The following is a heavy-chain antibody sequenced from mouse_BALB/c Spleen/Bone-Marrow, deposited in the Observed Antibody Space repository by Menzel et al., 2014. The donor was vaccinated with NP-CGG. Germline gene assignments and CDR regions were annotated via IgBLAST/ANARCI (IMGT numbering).Heavy chain of an antibody. J-gene: IGHJ1*01. CDR2: IDPSDSET. V-gene: IGHV1-69*02. CDR1: GYTFTSYW. CDR3: ARSHGYYPYWYFDV. D-gene: IGHD2-3*01. Sequence: VQLQQSGAELVKPGAPVKLSCKASGYTFTSYWMNWVKQRPGRGLEWIGRIDPSDSETHYNQKFKDKATLTVDKSSSTAYIQLSSLTSEDSAVYYGARSHGYYPYWYFDVWGAGTTVTVSS.